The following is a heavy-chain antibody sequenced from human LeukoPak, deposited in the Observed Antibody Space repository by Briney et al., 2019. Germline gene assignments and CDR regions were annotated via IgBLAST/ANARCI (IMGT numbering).Heavy chain of an antibody. Sequence: GASVKVSCKASGYTFTSYYMHWGRQAPGQGLEWVGIINPSGGSTNYAQKFKGRVTMTRDTSTSPVYMELSSLRSEDTAVYYCARDGNYDSSGYYFDYWGQGTLVTVSS. V-gene: IGHV1-46*01. CDR3: ARDGNYDSSGYYFDY. D-gene: IGHD3-22*01. CDR2: INPSGGST. J-gene: IGHJ4*02. CDR1: GYTFTSYY.